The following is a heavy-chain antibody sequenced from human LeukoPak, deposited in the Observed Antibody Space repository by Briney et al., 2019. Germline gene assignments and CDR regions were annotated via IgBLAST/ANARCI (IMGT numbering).Heavy chain of an antibody. CDR3: AKAVDSSGYSPHDY. V-gene: IGHV3-23*01. CDR2: ISGSGGST. Sequence: GGSLRLSCAASGFTFSSCAMSWVRQAPGKGLEWVSAISGSGGSTYYADSVKGRFTISRDNSKNTLYLQMNSLRAEDTAVYYCAKAVDSSGYSPHDYWGQGTLVTVSS. J-gene: IGHJ4*02. CDR1: GFTFSSCA. D-gene: IGHD3-22*01.